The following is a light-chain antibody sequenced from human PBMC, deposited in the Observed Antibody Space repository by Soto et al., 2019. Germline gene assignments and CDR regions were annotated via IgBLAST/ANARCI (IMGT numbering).Light chain of an antibody. CDR3: QRYNTVPWT. V-gene: IGKV1-27*01. CDR2: GAS. Sequence: DIQMTQSPSSLSAFVGDRVTITCRASLAISNYLAWYQKPGKVPKLLIYGASTLQSGVPSRFAGSGSGTEFSLTITSLQPEDVATYYCQRYNTVPWTFGQGTKVEIK. J-gene: IGKJ1*01. CDR1: LAISNY.